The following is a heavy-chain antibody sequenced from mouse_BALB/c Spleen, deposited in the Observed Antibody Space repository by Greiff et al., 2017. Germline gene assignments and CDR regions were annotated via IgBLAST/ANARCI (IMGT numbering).Heavy chain of an antibody. Sequence: EVQLQESGPGLVKPSQSLSLTCSVTGYSITSGYYWNWIRQFPGNKLEWMGYISYDGSNNYNPSLKNRISITRDTSKNQFFLKLNSVTTEDTATYYCARGDYGYCWFAYWGQGTLVTVSA. D-gene: IGHD1-2*01. CDR3: ARGDYGYCWFAY. J-gene: IGHJ3*01. CDR1: GYSITSGYY. V-gene: IGHV3-6*02. CDR2: ISYDGSN.